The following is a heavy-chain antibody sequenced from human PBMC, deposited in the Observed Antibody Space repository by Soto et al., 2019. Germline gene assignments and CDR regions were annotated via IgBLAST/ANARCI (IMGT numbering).Heavy chain of an antibody. V-gene: IGHV1-18*04. D-gene: IGHD4-17*01. CDR2: ISGYSGNA. Sequence: GASVKVSCKTSGCIFSAYGINWVGQAPGQGLEWMGWISGYSGNANLAQKFQGRVTMTTDKSTRTAYMELRRLRSDDTAVYYCAKRTSGTTWGESDYWGQGTLVTVSS. CDR3: AKRTSGTTWGESDY. CDR1: GCIFSAYG. J-gene: IGHJ4*02.